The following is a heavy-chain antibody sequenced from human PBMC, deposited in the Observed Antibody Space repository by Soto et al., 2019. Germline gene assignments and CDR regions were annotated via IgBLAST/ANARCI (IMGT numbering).Heavy chain of an antibody. CDR2: IIPIFGTA. Sequence: QVQPGQSGAEENKPGSSVSVSCKASGGSFSSYAVSWLRQAPGQGLEWMGGIIPIFGTANYSQKFQGRVTINADEYMSTAYMELSSLRSEDRAVYYCPRGKASDGFDDWGQGTLVTVSS. V-gene: IGHV1-69*01. CDR1: GGSFSSYA. CDR3: PRGKASDGFDD. J-gene: IGHJ4*02. D-gene: IGHD3-10*01.